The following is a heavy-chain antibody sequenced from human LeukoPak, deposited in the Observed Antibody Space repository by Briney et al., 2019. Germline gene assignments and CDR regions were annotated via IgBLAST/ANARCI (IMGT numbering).Heavy chain of an antibody. CDR3: ARDWKYCSSTSCYYDY. D-gene: IGHD2-2*01. Sequence: GGSLRLSCAASGFTFSSYSMNWVRQAPGKGLEWVSSISSSSSTIYYADSVKGRFTISRDNAKNSLYLQMNSLRAEDTAVYYCARDWKYCSSTSCYYDYWGQGTLVTVSS. V-gene: IGHV3-48*04. CDR2: ISSSSSTI. CDR1: GFTFSSYS. J-gene: IGHJ4*02.